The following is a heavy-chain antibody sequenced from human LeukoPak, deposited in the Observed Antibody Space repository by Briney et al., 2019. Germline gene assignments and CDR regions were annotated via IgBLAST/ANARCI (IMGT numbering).Heavy chain of an antibody. CDR2: ISWNRGSI. D-gene: IGHD6-13*01. J-gene: IGHJ4*02. CDR3: AKDSSPIAAALDY. V-gene: IGHV3-9*01. Sequence: GGSLRLSCAASGFTFDDYAMHWVRQAPGKGLEWVSGISWNRGSIGYADSVKGRFTISRDNAKNSLYLQMNSLRAEDTALYYCAKDSSPIAAALDYWGQGTLVTVSS. CDR1: GFTFDDYA.